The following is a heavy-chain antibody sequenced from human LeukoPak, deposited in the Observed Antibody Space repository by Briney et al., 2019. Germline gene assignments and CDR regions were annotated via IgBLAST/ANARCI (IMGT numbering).Heavy chain of an antibody. CDR3: TTVYLTGEGNDY. Sequence: GGSLRLSWAASGFIFSNAWMNWVRQAPGKGLEWVGRIKSKTDGGTTDYAAPVKGRFIISRDDSKNTLYLQMNSLKTEDTALYYCTTVYLTGEGNDYWGQGTLVTVSS. CDR1: GFIFSNAW. V-gene: IGHV3-15*07. D-gene: IGHD3-9*01. CDR2: IKSKTDGGTT. J-gene: IGHJ4*02.